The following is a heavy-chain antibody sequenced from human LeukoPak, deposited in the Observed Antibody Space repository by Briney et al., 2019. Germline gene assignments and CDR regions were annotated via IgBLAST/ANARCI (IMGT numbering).Heavy chain of an antibody. V-gene: IGHV3-53*01. CDR1: GFTFSSCG. J-gene: IGHJ5*02. Sequence: GGSLRLSCAASGFTFSSCGTHWVRQAPGKGLEWVSVIYISGSTYYADSVKGRFTISRDNSKNTLYLQMNSLRAEDTAVYYCAREVASTYNWFDPWGQGTLVTVSS. CDR3: AREVASTYNWFDP. D-gene: IGHD5/OR15-5a*01. CDR2: IYISGST.